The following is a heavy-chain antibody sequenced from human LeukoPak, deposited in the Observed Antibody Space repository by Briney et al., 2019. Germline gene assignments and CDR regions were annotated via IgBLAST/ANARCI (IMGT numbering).Heavy chain of an antibody. CDR2: IYYSGST. Sequence: SETLSLTCTVSGGSISSSNYYWGWIRQPPGKGLEWIGSIYYSGSTYYNPSLKSRVTISVDTSKNQFSLKLSSVTAADTAVYYCARQGLDGFPTQGGAFDIWGQGTMVTVSS. V-gene: IGHV4-39*01. CDR3: ARQGLDGFPTQGGAFDI. J-gene: IGHJ3*02. CDR1: GGSISSSNYY. D-gene: IGHD3-10*01.